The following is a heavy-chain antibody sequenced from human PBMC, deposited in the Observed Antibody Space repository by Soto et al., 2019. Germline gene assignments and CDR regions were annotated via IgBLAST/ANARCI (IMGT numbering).Heavy chain of an antibody. J-gene: IGHJ6*02. D-gene: IGHD1-20*01. Sequence: PGESLKISCKGSGYSFTSYWISWVRQMPGKGLEWMGRIDPSDSYTNYSPSFQGHVTISADKSISTAYLQWSSLKASDTAMYYCARLGIDPDYYYGMDVWGQGTTVTVSS. V-gene: IGHV5-10-1*01. CDR2: IDPSDSYT. CDR3: ARLGIDPDYYYGMDV. CDR1: GYSFTSYW.